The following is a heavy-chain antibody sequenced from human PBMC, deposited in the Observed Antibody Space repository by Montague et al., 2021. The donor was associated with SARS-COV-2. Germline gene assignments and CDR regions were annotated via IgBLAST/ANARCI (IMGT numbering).Heavy chain of an antibody. CDR2: IYYRGNT. CDR3: VRTVTQGSGDS. Sequence: SETLSLTCTVSGGSINNFFWSWIRQPPGKGLEWIGYIYYRGNTNXNPSLASRVAMSVDKSRNQFSLKLTSVTAADTAVYYCVRTVTQGSGDSWGQGTRVTGSS. J-gene: IGHJ4*02. V-gene: IGHV4-59*08. CDR1: GGSINNFF. D-gene: IGHD6-25*01.